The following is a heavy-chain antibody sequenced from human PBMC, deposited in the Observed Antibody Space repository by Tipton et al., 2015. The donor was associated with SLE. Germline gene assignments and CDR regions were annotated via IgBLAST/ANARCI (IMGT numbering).Heavy chain of an antibody. CDR1: GGSISSGGYY. J-gene: IGHJ6*02. CDR2: VNHGGST. V-gene: IGHV4-34*01. CDR3: ARGASEKDV. Sequence: TLSITCSVFGGSISSGGYYWSWIRQPPGKGLEWIGEVNHGGSTNYHPSLKSRVTISIDTSKNQFSLRLTSVTAADSAMYFCARGASEKDVWGQGTMVTVSS.